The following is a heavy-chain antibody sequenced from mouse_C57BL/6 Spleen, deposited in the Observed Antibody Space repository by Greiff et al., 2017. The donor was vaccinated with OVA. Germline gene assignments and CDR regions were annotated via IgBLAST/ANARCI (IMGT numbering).Heavy chain of an antibody. Sequence: EVQLQESGGGLVKPGGSLKLSCAASGFTFSSYTMSWVRQTPEKRLEWVATISGGGGNTYYPDSVKGRFTISRDNAKNTLYLQMSSLRSEDTALYYCARHGTAQATWFAYWGQGALVTVSA. J-gene: IGHJ3*01. CDR1: GFTFSSYT. D-gene: IGHD3-2*02. CDR3: ARHGTAQATWFAY. CDR2: ISGGGGNT. V-gene: IGHV5-9*01.